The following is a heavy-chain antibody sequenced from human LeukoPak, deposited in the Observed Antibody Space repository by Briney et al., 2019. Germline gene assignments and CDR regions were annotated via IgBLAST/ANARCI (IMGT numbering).Heavy chain of an antibody. CDR3: AKLGSPRAY. J-gene: IGHJ4*02. CDR2: IYYFGST. V-gene: IGHV4-59*01. D-gene: IGHD7-27*01. CDR1: GGSIDTYY. Sequence: PSETLPLTCTVSGGSIDTYYWSWIRQPPGKGLEWIGYIYYFGSTDYDPSLKSRVTISVDTPKNQFSLSLRSVTAADTAVYYCAKLGSPRAYWGQGILVGVSS.